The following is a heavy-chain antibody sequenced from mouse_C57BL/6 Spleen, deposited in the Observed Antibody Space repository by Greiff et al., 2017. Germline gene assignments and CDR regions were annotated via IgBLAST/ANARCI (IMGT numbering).Heavy chain of an antibody. CDR3: ATHYYGSNDYAMDY. J-gene: IGHJ4*01. D-gene: IGHD1-1*01. CDR1: GFSLTSYG. V-gene: IGHV2-9*01. CDR2: IWGGGST. Sequence: VKLEESGPGLVAPSQSLSITCTVSGFSLTSYGVVWVRQPPGKGLEWLGVIWGGGSTNYNSALMSRLSISKDNSKSQVFLKMNSLQTDDTAMYYCATHYYGSNDYAMDYWGQGTSVTVSS.